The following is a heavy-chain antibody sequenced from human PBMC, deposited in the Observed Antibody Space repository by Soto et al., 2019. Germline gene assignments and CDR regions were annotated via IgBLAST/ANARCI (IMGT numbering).Heavy chain of an antibody. V-gene: IGHV4-59*01. CDR3: AGGGVRGVITRTRDYYGMDV. CDR1: GGSISSYY. CDR2: ISYSGST. J-gene: IGHJ6*02. Sequence: SETLSLTCTVSGGSISSYYWSWIRQPPGKGREWIGYISYSGSTKYNPSLKSRVTISVDTSKSQVSLKLSSVTGADTAMYYCAGGGVRGVITRTRDYYGMDVWGQGTTVTVSS. D-gene: IGHD3-10*01.